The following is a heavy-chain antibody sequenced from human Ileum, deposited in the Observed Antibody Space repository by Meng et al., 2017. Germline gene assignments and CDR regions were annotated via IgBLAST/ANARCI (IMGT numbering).Heavy chain of an antibody. V-gene: IGHV2-5*01. J-gene: IGHJ4*02. D-gene: IGHD1-1*01. CDR1: GFSLTTGVEG. CDR2: IYWNDEK. CDR3: AHRIHLYTCSWSY. Sequence: MTLKEVCATQVKATHTVTLRWCCSGFSLTTGVEGVGWVRQPPGKALEWLALIYWNDEKHYSPSLKSRLTITKYTSKNQVVLTMTNMDPVDTATYYCAHRIHLYTCSWSYWGQGTLVTVSS.